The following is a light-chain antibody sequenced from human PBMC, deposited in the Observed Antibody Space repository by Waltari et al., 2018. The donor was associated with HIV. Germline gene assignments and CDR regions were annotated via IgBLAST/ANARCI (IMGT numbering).Light chain of an antibody. CDR3: CSYAGSYTLV. J-gene: IGLJ2*01. CDR1: SSAVGGYNY. CDR2: DVS. Sequence: QSALTQPRSVSGSPGQSVTISCTGTSSAVGGYNYVPWYQQHPGKAPKLMSYDVSKRPSGVPDRFSGSKSGNTASLTISGLQAEDEADYYCCSYAGSYTLVFGGGTKLTVL. V-gene: IGLV2-11*01.